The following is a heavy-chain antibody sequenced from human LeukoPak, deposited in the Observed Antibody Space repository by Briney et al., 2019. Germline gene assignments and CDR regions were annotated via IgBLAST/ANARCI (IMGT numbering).Heavy chain of an antibody. D-gene: IGHD6-25*01. Sequence: SVKVYCKASGNTFGGDNVHRGRRATGKGHECIGCINPGSGSTAYSQRFQGRVTMPRDTSITTAYLDLRGLRSDATALYYCARQVQRRGDRGGFEYWGQGTLITASS. CDR1: GNTFGGDN. CDR3: ARQVQRRGDRGGFEY. J-gene: IGHJ4*02. CDR2: INPGSGST. V-gene: IGHV1-2*02.